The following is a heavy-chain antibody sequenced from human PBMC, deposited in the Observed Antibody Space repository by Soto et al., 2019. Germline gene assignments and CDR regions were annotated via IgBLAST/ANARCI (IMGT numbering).Heavy chain of an antibody. CDR1: GGTFSSYA. CDR3: ASPISDYSNVQFDY. J-gene: IGHJ4*02. D-gene: IGHD4-4*01. CDR2: IIPIFGTA. V-gene: IGHV1-69*13. Sequence: SVKVSCKASGGTFSSYAISWVRQAPGQGLEWMGGIIPIFGTANYAQKFQGRVTITADESTSTAYMELSSLRSEDTAVYYCASPISDYSNVQFDYWGQGTLVTVSS.